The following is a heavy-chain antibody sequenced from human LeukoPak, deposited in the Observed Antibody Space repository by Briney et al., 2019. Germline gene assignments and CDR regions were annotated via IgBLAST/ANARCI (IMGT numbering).Heavy chain of an antibody. CDR2: INPNSGDT. Sequence: ASAKVSCKASGYTFTGYYVHWVRQAPGQGLEWMGWINPNSGDTNYARKFQGRVTMTRDTSISTAYMELSSLRSDDAAVYFCARVGPEILTGYLYWGQGTLVTVS. CDR1: GYTFTGYY. J-gene: IGHJ4*02. CDR3: ARVGPEILTGYLY. D-gene: IGHD3-9*01. V-gene: IGHV1-2*02.